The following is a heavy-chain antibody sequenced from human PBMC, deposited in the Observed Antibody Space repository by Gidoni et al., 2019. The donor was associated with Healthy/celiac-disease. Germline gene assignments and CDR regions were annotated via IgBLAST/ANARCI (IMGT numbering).Heavy chain of an antibody. CDR2: IYYSGST. J-gene: IGHJ5*02. CDR1: GVSISSSSYY. D-gene: IGHD4-17*01. CDR3: ARGYHDYGDYGRLFNWFDP. Sequence: QLQLQESGPGLAKPSETLSLTCTVPGVSISSSSYYLGWIRLPPGKGLEWMGSIYYSGSTYYNPSLRRRVTISVDTSKNQFYLKLSSVTAADTAVYYCARGYHDYGDYGRLFNWFDPWGQGTLVTVSS. V-gene: IGHV4-39*07.